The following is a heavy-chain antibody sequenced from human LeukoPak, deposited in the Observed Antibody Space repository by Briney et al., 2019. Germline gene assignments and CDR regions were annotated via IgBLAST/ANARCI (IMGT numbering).Heavy chain of an antibody. Sequence: GGSLRLSCAASGSTFRTYWMHWGRQAPGKGLVWVSRINSDGSSTTYADSVKGRFTISRDNAKNTLYLQMNSLRAEDTAVYYCTRARCSSSSCNIGSDYWGQGTLVTVSS. CDR1: GSTFRTYW. D-gene: IGHD2-2*01. CDR3: TRARCSSSSCNIGSDY. V-gene: IGHV3-74*01. CDR2: INSDGSST. J-gene: IGHJ4*02.